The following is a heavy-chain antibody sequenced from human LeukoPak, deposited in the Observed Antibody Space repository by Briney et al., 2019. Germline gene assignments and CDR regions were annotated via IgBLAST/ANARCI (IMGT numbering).Heavy chain of an antibody. D-gene: IGHD5-12*01. CDR3: ARDGFDYYFDY. CDR2: IIPIFGSA. J-gene: IGHJ4*02. CDR1: GGTFSIYA. V-gene: IGHV1-69*04. Sequence: ASVKVSCKASGGTFSIYAICWVRQAPGQGLEWMGRIIPIFGSANSAQKFQGRVTITTDKSTSTANMELSSLRSEDTAVHYSARDGFDYYFDYWGQGTLVTVSS.